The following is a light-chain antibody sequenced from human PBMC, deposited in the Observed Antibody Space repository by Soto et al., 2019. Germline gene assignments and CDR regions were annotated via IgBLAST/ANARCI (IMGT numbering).Light chain of an antibody. Sequence: QSVLTQPASVSGSPGQSITISCTGTSSDVGGYNYVSWYQQLPGKAPKLMIYDVSDRPSGVSDRFSGSKSGNTASLTISGLQAEDEADYYCSSYTSSSTLGVFGTGTKATVL. J-gene: IGLJ1*01. V-gene: IGLV2-14*03. CDR2: DVS. CDR1: SSDVGGYNY. CDR3: SSYTSSSTLGV.